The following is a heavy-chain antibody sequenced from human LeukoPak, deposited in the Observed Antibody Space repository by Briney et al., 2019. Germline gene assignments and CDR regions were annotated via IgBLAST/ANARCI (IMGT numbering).Heavy chain of an antibody. CDR2: IYYGGST. CDR3: ARQIAAAGTFDY. J-gene: IGHJ4*02. D-gene: IGHD6-13*01. Sequence: SETLSLTCTVSGASISSYYWSWVRQPPGKGLEWVGYIYYGGSTNYNPSLKSRVTISVDTSKNQFSLKLSSVTAADTAVYYCARQIAAAGTFDYWGQGTLVTVSS. V-gene: IGHV4-59*08. CDR1: GASISSYY.